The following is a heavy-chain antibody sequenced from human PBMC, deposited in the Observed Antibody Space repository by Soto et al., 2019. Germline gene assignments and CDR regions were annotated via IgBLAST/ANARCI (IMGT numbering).Heavy chain of an antibody. CDR2: ILSDGNNK. CDR3: AKGRGNYWAIDS. D-gene: IGHD1-7*01. CDR1: GFTFSSYG. J-gene: IGHJ4*02. V-gene: IGHV3-30*18. Sequence: QVQLVESGGGVVQPGRSLRLSCAASGFTFSSYGMHWFRQSPGKGLEWVAVILSDGNNKFYADSVKGRFTISRDNSKNTLYLQMDSLRVEDTAVYYCAKGRGNYWAIDSWGKGTLVTVSS.